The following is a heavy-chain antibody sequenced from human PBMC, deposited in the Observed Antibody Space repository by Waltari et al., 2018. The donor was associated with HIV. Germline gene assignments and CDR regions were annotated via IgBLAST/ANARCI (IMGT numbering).Heavy chain of an antibody. J-gene: IGHJ4*02. Sequence: QVQLVQTGTEVKKPGASVKVSCTASGYSFNGYYMHWVREAPGKGLGWMGWINPNSGGADCAQKFQGRLTLTRDTSISTAYMELRRLRSDDTAVYYCARTESSYDILTGYSYYFDYWGQGTLVTVSS. V-gene: IGHV1-2*02. CDR2: INPNSGGA. CDR3: ARTESSYDILTGYSYYFDY. D-gene: IGHD3-9*01. CDR1: GYSFNGYY.